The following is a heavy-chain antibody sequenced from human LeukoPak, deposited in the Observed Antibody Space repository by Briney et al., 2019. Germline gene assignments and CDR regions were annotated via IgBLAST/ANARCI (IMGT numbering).Heavy chain of an antibody. D-gene: IGHD5-18*01. CDR3: ARALGSYGSVDAFDI. CDR1: GFTVSSNY. V-gene: IGHV3-53*01. J-gene: IGHJ3*02. Sequence: PGGSLRLSCAASGFTVSSNYMSWVRQAPGKGLEWVSVIYSGGSTYYADSVKGRFTISRDNSKNTLYLQMNSLRAEDTAVYYCARALGSYGSVDAFDIWGQGTMVTVSS. CDR2: IYSGGST.